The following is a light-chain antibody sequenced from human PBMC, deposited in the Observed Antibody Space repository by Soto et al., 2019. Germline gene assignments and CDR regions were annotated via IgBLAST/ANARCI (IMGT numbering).Light chain of an antibody. V-gene: IGLV4-60*02. CDR1: SGHSSYI. J-gene: IGLJ3*02. Sequence: QSVLTQSSSASASLGSSVKLTCTLSSGHSSYIIAWHQQQPGKAPRYLMKLEGSGSYNTGSGVPDRFSGSSSGADRYLTISRLQFEDEADYYCETWDSNTHTVFGGGTKVTVL. CDR2: LEGSGSY. CDR3: ETWDSNTHTV.